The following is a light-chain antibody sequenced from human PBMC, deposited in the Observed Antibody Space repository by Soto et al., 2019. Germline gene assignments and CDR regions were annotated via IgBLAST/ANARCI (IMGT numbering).Light chain of an antibody. CDR2: QDS. J-gene: IGLJ2*01. Sequence: SYELTQPPSVSVSPGQTDSIACSGDKLGNKYACWYQQKPGQSPVMVIYQDSKRPSGIPERFSGSNSGNTATLTISGTQAMDEADYYCQAWDSSTEDVVFGGGTKVTVL. V-gene: IGLV3-1*01. CDR3: QAWDSSTEDVV. CDR1: KLGNKY.